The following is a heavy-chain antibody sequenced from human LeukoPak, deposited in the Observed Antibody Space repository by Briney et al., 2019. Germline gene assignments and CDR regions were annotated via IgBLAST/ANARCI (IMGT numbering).Heavy chain of an antibody. CDR3: AREDSGGWRYFDS. Sequence: GESLKISCQGSGYNFPIYWIGWVRHVSGKGLVWMGIIFPGDSDTKYSPSFQGHVTISVDKSISTAYLQWSSLKASDTATYYCAREDSGGWRYFDSWGQGTLVTVFS. J-gene: IGHJ4*02. CDR1: GYNFPIYW. V-gene: IGHV5-51*01. D-gene: IGHD6-19*01. CDR2: IFPGDSDT.